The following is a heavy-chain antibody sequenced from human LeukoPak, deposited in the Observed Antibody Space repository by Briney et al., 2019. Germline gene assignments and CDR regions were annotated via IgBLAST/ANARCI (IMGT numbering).Heavy chain of an antibody. Sequence: GGSLRLSCAASGFTFSSYWMHWVRQAPGKGLVWVSGTNTDGSSTMYADSVKGRFTIARDNAKNTLYLQMNSLRAEDTAVYYCARDRSANSRVYYFDFWGQGTLVTVSS. CDR2: TNTDGSST. D-gene: IGHD4/OR15-4a*01. J-gene: IGHJ4*02. CDR1: GFTFSSYW. CDR3: ARDRSANSRVYYFDF. V-gene: IGHV3-74*03.